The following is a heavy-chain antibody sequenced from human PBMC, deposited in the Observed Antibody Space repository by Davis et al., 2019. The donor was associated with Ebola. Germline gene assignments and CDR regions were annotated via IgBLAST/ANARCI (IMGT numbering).Heavy chain of an antibody. CDR1: GGSFNGYF. D-gene: IGHD6-19*01. V-gene: IGHV4-34*01. CDR3: AREGGGWYHRLDY. Sequence: SETLSLTCAVYGGSFNGYFWSWVRQPPGKGLEWIGEMNHGGSANYSPSLKSRVSISVDTSKNQFSLKLTSVTAADTAIYYCAREGGGWYHRLDYWGQGTPVTVSS. CDR2: MNHGGSA. J-gene: IGHJ4*02.